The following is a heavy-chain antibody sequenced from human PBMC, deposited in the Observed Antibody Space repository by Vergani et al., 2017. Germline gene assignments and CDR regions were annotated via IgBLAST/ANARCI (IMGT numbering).Heavy chain of an antibody. V-gene: IGHV3-33*01. D-gene: IGHD6-19*01. CDR3: ARDRRPRGQWLVGPFDY. CDR1: GFTFSSHA. CDR2: IWSDGSKY. J-gene: IGHJ4*02. Sequence: QVQLVESGGGVARPGTSLRLSCVTSGFTFSSHAMHWVRQTPGKGLEWVAVIWSDGSKYIYTRPVNGRFVISRDNSKNTLYLQMHDLRPEDTGVYYCARDRRPRGQWLVGPFDYWGQGTLVTASS.